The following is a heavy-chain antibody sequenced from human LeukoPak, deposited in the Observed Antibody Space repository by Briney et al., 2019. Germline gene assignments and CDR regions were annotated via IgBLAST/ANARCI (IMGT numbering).Heavy chain of an antibody. CDR2: IKSKTDGGTT. J-gene: IGHJ4*02. CDR3: TVTPVWYYDTDY. D-gene: IGHD3-22*01. Sequence: PGGSLRLSCAASGFTFSNYWMSWVRQAPGKRLEWVGRIKSKTDGGTTDYAAPVKGRFTISRDDSKNTLYLQMNSLKTEDTAVYYCTVTPVWYYDTDYWGQGTLVTVSS. CDR1: GFTFSNYW. V-gene: IGHV3-15*01.